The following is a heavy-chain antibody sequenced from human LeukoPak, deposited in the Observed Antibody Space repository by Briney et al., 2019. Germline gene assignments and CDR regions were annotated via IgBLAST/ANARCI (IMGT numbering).Heavy chain of an antibody. CDR1: GGSISSYY. Sequence: SETLSLTCTVSGGSISSYYWSWIRQPPGKGLEWIGYIYHSGSTYYNPSLKSRVTMSVDRSKNQFSLKLSSVTAADTAVYYCARGRWCSSTSCYREAYWFDPWGQGTLVTVSS. J-gene: IGHJ5*02. CDR3: ARGRWCSSTSCYREAYWFDP. D-gene: IGHD2-2*02. CDR2: IYHSGST. V-gene: IGHV4-59*04.